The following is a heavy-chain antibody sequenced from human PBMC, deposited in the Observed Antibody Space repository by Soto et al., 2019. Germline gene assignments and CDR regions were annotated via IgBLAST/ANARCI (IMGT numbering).Heavy chain of an antibody. CDR1: GGSISSDNYY. CDR2: IYYSGST. Sequence: SETLSLTCTVSGGSISSDNYYWSWIRQHPGKGLEWIGYIYYSGSTYYNPSLKNRVTISVDTSKNQFSLKLSSVTAADTAVYYCARDRRVLHAFDIWGQGTMVTVSS. CDR3: ARDRRVLHAFDI. J-gene: IGHJ3*02. V-gene: IGHV4-31*03.